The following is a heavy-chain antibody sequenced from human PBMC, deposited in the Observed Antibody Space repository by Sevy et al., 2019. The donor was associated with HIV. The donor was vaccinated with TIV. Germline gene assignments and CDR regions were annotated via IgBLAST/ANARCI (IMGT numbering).Heavy chain of an antibody. Sequence: ASVKVSCKISGFTLTELSMHWVRQAPGKGLEWMGSFDPEDDETLYAQKFQDRVTMTEDTSTDTAYMELSSLRSEDTAVYYCATTKDYYDSSGSPFDYWGQGTLVTVSS. CDR3: ATTKDYYDSSGSPFDY. D-gene: IGHD3-22*01. CDR2: FDPEDDET. V-gene: IGHV1-24*01. CDR1: GFTLTELS. J-gene: IGHJ4*02.